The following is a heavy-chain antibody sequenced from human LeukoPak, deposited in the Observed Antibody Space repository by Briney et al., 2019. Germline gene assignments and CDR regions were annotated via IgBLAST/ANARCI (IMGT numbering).Heavy chain of an antibody. D-gene: IGHD4-23*01. CDR1: GGSISSGGHS. J-gene: IGHJ6*02. CDR3: ARVVTPWYGMDV. CDR2: IYHSGST. Sequence: SETLSLTCAVSGGSISSGGHSWSWIRQPPGKGLEWIGYIYHSGSTYYNPSLKSRVTISVDRSKNQFSLKLSSVTAADTAVHYCARVVTPWYGMDVWGQGTTVTVSS. V-gene: IGHV4-30-2*01.